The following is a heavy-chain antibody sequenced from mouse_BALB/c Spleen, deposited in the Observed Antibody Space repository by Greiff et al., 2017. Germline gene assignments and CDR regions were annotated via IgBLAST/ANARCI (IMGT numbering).Heavy chain of an antibody. V-gene: IGHV1-69*01. D-gene: IGHD2-1*01. CDR1: GYTFTDYW. CDR3: ARSSYGNYAMDY. CDR2: IDTSDSYT. Sequence: VQLQQPGAELVMPGASVKMSCKASGYTFTDYWMHWVKQRPGQGLEWIGAIDTSDSYTSYNQKFKGKATLTVDESSSTAYMQLSSLTSEDSAVYYCARSSYGNYAMDYWGQGTSVTVSS. J-gene: IGHJ4*01.